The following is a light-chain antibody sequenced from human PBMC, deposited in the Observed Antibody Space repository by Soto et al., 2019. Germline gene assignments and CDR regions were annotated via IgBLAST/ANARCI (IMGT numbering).Light chain of an antibody. CDR1: QSVSSK. V-gene: IGKV3-15*01. CDR2: GAS. Sequence: EVVMTQYPATLSVSPGEGATLSCRASQSVSSKLAWYQQKPGQAPRLLIYGASTRATGIPARFSGSGSGTEFTLIISSLQSEDSAVYYCQQYNSWLWTFGQGTKVAI. CDR3: QQYNSWLWT. J-gene: IGKJ1*01.